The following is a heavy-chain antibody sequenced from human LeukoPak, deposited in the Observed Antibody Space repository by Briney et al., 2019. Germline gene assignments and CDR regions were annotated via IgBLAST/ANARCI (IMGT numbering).Heavy chain of an antibody. CDR3: ARGGTTYGDYGY. Sequence: GGSLRLSCAASGFTFGSYAMHWVRQAPGKGLEWVAVISYDGSNKYYADSVKGRFTISRDNSKNTLYLQMNSLRAEDTAVYYCARGGTTYGDYGYWGQGTLVTVSS. CDR2: ISYDGSNK. D-gene: IGHD4-17*01. CDR1: GFTFGSYA. J-gene: IGHJ4*02. V-gene: IGHV3-30-3*01.